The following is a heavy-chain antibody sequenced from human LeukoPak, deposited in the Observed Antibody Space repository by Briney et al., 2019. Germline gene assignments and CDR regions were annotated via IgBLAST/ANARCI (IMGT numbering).Heavy chain of an antibody. CDR1: GGSFSGYY. D-gene: IGHD2-2*01. CDR2: INHSGST. CDR3: ARDERDCSSTSCYWGNWFDP. V-gene: IGHV4-34*01. J-gene: IGHJ5*02. Sequence: KPSETLSLTCAVYGGSFSGYYWSWIRQPPGKGLEWIGEINHSGSTNYNPSLKSRVTISVDTSKNQFSLKLSSVTAADTAVYYYARDERDCSSTSCYWGNWFDPWGQGTLVTVSS.